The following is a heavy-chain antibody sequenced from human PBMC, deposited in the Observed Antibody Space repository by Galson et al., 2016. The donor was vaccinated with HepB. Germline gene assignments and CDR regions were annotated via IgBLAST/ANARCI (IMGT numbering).Heavy chain of an antibody. V-gene: IGHV3-30*03. CDR2: ISYDGSNK. D-gene: IGHD5-18*01. Sequence: SLRLSCAASGFTFSNPGMHWVRQAPGRGLEWVAVISYDGSNKYYANSVKGRSTISRDNSKNTLYLQMNSLRAEDTALYYCARDLPPDTGMGGFDYWGQGTLVTVAS. CDR3: ARDLPPDTGMGGFDY. J-gene: IGHJ4*02. CDR1: GFTFSNPG.